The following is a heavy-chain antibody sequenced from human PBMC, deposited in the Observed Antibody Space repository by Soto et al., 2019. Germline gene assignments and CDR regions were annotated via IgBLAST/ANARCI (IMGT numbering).Heavy chain of an antibody. Sequence: QITLKESGPTLGKPTQTLTLTCTFSGFSLSTSGVGVGWIRQPPGKALEWLALIYWDDDKRYSPSLKSRLTITKDTSKNQVVLTMTNMDPVDTATYYCAHRTRTYYYGSGCYVVWGQGTTVTVSS. D-gene: IGHD3-10*01. J-gene: IGHJ6*02. V-gene: IGHV2-5*02. CDR2: IYWDDDK. CDR1: GFSLSTSGVG. CDR3: AHRTRTYYYGSGCYVV.